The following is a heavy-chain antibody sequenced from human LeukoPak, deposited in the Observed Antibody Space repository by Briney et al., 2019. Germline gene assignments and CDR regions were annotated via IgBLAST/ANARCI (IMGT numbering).Heavy chain of an antibody. J-gene: IGHJ6*02. CDR3: ASAGGSGYDGYYYGMDV. V-gene: IGHV3-33*08. D-gene: IGHD5-12*01. Sequence: GGSLRLSCAASGFTVSSNYMSWVRQAPGKGLEWVAVIWYDGSNKYYADSVKGRFTISRDNSKNTLYLQMNSLRAEDTAVYYCASAGGSGYDGYYYGMDVWGQGTTVTVSS. CDR2: IWYDGSNK. CDR1: GFTVSSNY.